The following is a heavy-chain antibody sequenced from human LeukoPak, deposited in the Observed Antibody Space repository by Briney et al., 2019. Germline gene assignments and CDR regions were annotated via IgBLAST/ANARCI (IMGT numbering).Heavy chain of an antibody. D-gene: IGHD3-22*01. Sequence: TVSLTCTVSGGSTSSGSYYWSWIRQPAGKGLEWIGRIYTSGSTNYNPSLKSRVTISVDTSKNQFSLKLSSVTAADTAVYYCARVSYDSSGYYGDYWGQGTLVTVSS. CDR1: GGSTSSGSYY. J-gene: IGHJ4*02. CDR2: IYTSGST. CDR3: ARVSYDSSGYYGDY. V-gene: IGHV4-61*02.